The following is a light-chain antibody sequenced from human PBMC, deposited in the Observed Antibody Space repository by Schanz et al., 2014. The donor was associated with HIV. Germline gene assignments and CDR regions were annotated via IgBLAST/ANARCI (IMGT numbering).Light chain of an antibody. Sequence: DIQMPQSPSTLSASVGARVSIICRSSQSISSDLAWYQQKPGKAPYLLISEASTLETGGPSRFSGSGSGTECTLAISSRQPDDFATYYGQQCDSYPYTFGQGTKLDIK. J-gene: IGKJ2*01. CDR1: QSISSD. CDR2: EAS. CDR3: QQCDSYPYT. V-gene: IGKV1-5*03.